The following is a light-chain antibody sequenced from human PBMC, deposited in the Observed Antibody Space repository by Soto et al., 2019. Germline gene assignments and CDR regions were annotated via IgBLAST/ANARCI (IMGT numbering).Light chain of an antibody. CDR1: QNINTW. Sequence: IQVSLSPVTLSASEGDSVSISFRASQNINTWLAWYHQKPGMAPKLLISDAYTLESGVPSRFSGSGSGPEFTLTISSLQPDDLGTYYCQQYNSCAWTFGQGTKVDIK. CDR2: DAY. J-gene: IGKJ1*01. CDR3: QQYNSCAWT. V-gene: IGKV1-5*01.